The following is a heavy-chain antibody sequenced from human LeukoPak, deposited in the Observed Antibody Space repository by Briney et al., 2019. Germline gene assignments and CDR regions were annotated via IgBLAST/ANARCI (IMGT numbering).Heavy chain of an antibody. J-gene: IGHJ4*02. CDR2: IYYSGST. Sequence: PSQILSLTCTVSGGSISSGHYYWSWIRQHPGKGLEWIGYIYYSGSTYYNPSLESRVTISVDTSKNQFSLKLSSVTAADTAVYYCARASQHYYASGGSSLDYWGQGTLVTVSS. D-gene: IGHD3-10*01. CDR1: GGSISSGHYY. V-gene: IGHV4-31*03. CDR3: ARASQHYYASGGSSLDY.